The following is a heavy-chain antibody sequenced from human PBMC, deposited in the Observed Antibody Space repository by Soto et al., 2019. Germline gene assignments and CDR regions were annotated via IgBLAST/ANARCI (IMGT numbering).Heavy chain of an antibody. Sequence: QVQLVQSGAEVKKPGASVKVSCKASGYTFTSYAISWVRQAPGQGLEWMGWISAYNGNTKYVQKLQGRVTMTTDTPPSTAYMELRRLRSEDTAVYYCARDSPPVDYWGQGTLVTVSS. CDR1: GYTFTSYA. J-gene: IGHJ4*02. V-gene: IGHV1-18*01. CDR3: ARDSPPVDY. CDR2: ISAYNGNT.